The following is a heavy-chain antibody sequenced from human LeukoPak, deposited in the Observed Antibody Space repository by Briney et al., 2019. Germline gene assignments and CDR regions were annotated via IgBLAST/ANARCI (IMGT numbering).Heavy chain of an antibody. CDR1: GFTFTDYY. D-gene: IGHD3-22*01. V-gene: IGHV3-11*01. CDR2: ISGSGSNR. CDR3: SVMHRYYDGSGYWVQ. Sequence: GGSLRLSCAASGFTFTDYYMTWIRQAPGKGLEWVSYISGSGSNRDYADSVKGRFTISRDNAENSLYLQLNDLRAEDTAVYYCSVMHRYYDGSGYWVQWGQGTLVTVSS. J-gene: IGHJ4*02.